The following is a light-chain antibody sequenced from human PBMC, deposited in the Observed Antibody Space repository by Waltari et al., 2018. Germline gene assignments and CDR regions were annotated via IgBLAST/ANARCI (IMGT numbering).Light chain of an antibody. CDR2: AAS. J-gene: IGKJ5*01. CDR1: QSISSY. Sequence: DIQMTQSPSSPSASVGDRVTITCRASQSISSYLNWYQQKPGKAPKLLIYAASSLQIGVPSRFSGSGSGTDFTLTISSLQPEDFATYYCQQSYSTTITFGQGTRLEIK. CDR3: QQSYSTTIT. V-gene: IGKV1-39*01.